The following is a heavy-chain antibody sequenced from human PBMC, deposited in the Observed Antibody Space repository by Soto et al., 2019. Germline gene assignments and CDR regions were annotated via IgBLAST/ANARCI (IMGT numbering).Heavy chain of an antibody. V-gene: IGHV3-23*01. Sequence: GGSLRLSCAASGFPFTSYGVSWVRQAPGKGLEWVSTINTNGNRHYADSVKGRFTISRDSSESMLYLDMNNLRAEDTALYYCARKLGVGHYPFRHWGQGTLVTVSS. J-gene: IGHJ4*02. D-gene: IGHD7-27*01. CDR1: GFPFTSYG. CDR2: INTNGNR. CDR3: ARKLGVGHYPFRH.